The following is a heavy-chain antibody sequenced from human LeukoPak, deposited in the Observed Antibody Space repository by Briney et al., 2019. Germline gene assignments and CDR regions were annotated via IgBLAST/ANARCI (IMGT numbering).Heavy chain of an antibody. CDR3: ARVSAAGANWFDP. CDR2: INQDGSVK. D-gene: IGHD6-25*01. V-gene: IGHV3-7*01. J-gene: IGHJ5*02. CDR1: GFTFSNYW. Sequence: GGSLRLSCAASGFTFSNYWMTWVRQAPGKGLEWVANINQDGSVKYYVDSVKGRFTISRDNSKNTLYLQMNSLRTEDTAVYYCARVSAAGANWFDPWGQGTLVTVSS.